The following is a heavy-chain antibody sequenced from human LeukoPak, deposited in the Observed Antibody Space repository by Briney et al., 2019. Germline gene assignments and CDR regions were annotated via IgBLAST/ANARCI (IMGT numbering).Heavy chain of an antibody. Sequence: PSETLSLTCTVSGGSISSSSYYWGWIRQPPGKGLEWIGSIYYSGSTYYNPSLKSRVTISVDTSKNQFSLKLSSVTAADTAVYYCARYGKSYYYDSSGWSDAFDIWGQGTMVTVSS. D-gene: IGHD3-22*01. CDR1: GGSISSSSYY. J-gene: IGHJ3*02. CDR3: ARYGKSYYYDSSGWSDAFDI. CDR2: IYYSGST. V-gene: IGHV4-39*07.